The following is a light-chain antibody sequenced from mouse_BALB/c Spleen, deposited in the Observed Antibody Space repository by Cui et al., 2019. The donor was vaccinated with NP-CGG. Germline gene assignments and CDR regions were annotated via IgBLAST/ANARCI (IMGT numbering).Light chain of an antibody. J-gene: IGLJ1*01. V-gene: IGLV1*01. Sequence: QVVVTHESALTTSPGETVTLTCRSSTGAVTTSNYANWVQEKPDHLFTGLIGGTNNRAPGVSARFSGSLIGDKAALTITGAQTEDEAIYFCALWYSNHWVFGGGTKLTVL. CDR3: ALWYSNHWV. CDR2: GTN. CDR1: TGAVTTSNY.